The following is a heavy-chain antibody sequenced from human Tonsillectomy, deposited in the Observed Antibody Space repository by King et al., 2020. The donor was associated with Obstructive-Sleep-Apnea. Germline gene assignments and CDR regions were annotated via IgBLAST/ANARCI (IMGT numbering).Heavy chain of an antibody. CDR1: GGTFSRNA. CDR2: VIPKYYSA. Sequence: QLVQSGAEVKKPGSSVKVSCKASGGTFSRNAISWVRQAPGQGLEWMGDVIPKYYSANYAQKFQGRVTLGADESTNIAYLELSSLRSHDTAVYYCARTTYSDASGPGYFDDWGRGTLVTVSS. D-gene: IGHD3-10*01. CDR3: ARTTYSDASGPGYFDD. V-gene: IGHV1-69*01. J-gene: IGHJ4*02.